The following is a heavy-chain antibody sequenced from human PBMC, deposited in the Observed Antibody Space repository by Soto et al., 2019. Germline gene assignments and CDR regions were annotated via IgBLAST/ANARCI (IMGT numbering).Heavy chain of an antibody. CDR1: GGTFSSYA. J-gene: IGHJ6*02. D-gene: IGHD3-10*01. CDR3: ASYGSGTYYYYGMDV. CDR2: IIPIFGTA. Sequence: ASVKVSCKASGGTFSSYAISWVRQAPGQGLEWMGGIIPIFGTANYAQKFQGRVTITADESTSTAYMELSSLRSEDTAVYYCASYGSGTYYYYGMDVWGQGTTVTVSS. V-gene: IGHV1-69*13.